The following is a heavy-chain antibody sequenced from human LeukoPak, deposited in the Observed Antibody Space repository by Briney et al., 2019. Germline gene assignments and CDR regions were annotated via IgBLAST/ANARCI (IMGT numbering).Heavy chain of an antibody. CDR3: AREVLPPLGGFDP. V-gene: IGHV4-39*07. D-gene: IGHD3-3*01. CDR1: GASISRSTYY. Sequence: SETLSLTCTVSGASISRSTYYWGWIRQTPGKGLEWIGEINHLGRANYNPSLKSRLTILVDTSKNQFSLNLTSMTAADAGVYYCAREVLPPLGGFDPWGQGTLVIVSS. CDR2: INHLGRA. J-gene: IGHJ5*02.